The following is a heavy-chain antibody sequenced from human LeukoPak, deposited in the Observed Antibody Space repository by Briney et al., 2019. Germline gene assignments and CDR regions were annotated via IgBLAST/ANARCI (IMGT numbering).Heavy chain of an antibody. V-gene: IGHV1-69*01. D-gene: IGHD6-19*01. Sequence: ASVTVSCKASGGTFSSYAISWVRQAPGQGLEWMGGIIPIFGTANYAQKFQGRVTITADESTSTAYMELSSLRSEDTAVYYCASGPRIAVAGTHWFDPWGQGTLVTVSS. CDR3: ASGPRIAVAGTHWFDP. CDR2: IIPIFGTA. CDR1: GGTFSSYA. J-gene: IGHJ5*02.